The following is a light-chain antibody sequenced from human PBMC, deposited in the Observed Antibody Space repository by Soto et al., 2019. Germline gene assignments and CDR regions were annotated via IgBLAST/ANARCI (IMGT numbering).Light chain of an antibody. V-gene: IGLV2-23*02. J-gene: IGLJ1*01. CDR2: EVS. CDR1: SSDVGSYNL. CDR3: CSYAGSSTLV. Sequence: QSVLTQPASVSGSPGQSITISCTGTSSDVGSYNLVSWYQQHPGKAPNLTIYEVSKRPSGVSNRFSGSKSGNTASLTISGRQAEDEADYYCCSYAGSSTLVFGAGTKVTVL.